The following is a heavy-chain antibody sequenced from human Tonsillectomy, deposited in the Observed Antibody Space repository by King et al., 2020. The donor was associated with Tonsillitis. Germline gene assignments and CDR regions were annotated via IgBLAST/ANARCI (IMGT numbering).Heavy chain of an antibody. Sequence: QLQESGPGVVKPSETLSLTCTVSGGSIRSGDNYWGWILQPQWKVLEWIGYMSSSGTIFYYPSLKTRITISGGTSENRFSLKLSTVTAADTAVYFCARYVSGSFDYWGQGALVTVSS. V-gene: IGHV4-39*02. CDR1: GGSIRSGDNY. CDR2: MSSSGTI. CDR3: ARYVSGSFDY. J-gene: IGHJ4*02. D-gene: IGHD1-26*01.